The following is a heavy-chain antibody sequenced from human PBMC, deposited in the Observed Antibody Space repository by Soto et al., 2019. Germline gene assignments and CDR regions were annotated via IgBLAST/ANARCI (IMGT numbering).Heavy chain of an antibody. V-gene: IGHV3-21*02. CDR1: GFSFSSFT. J-gene: IGHJ6*02. Sequence: EVQLVESGGGLVKPGGSLRLSCAASGFSFSSFTMNWVRQAPGKGLEWVSSIDTSSTYIYYADSVTGRFTISRDNAKKPVYRQMHRPRAEYTAFYYCARETGSYNWIDGLMDVWGQGTTVTVSS. D-gene: IGHD1-20*01. CDR2: IDTSSTYI. CDR3: ARETGSYNWIDGLMDV.